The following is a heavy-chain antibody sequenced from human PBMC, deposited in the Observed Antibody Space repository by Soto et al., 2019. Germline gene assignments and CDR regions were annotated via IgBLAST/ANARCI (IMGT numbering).Heavy chain of an antibody. V-gene: IGHV4-4*07. CDR2: VYSSGST. D-gene: IGHD6-19*01. CDR1: GDSMIIYY. J-gene: IGHJ4*02. Sequence: SETLGITCTISGDSMIIYYWSWIRQPAGKRLEWIGRVYSSGSTNYNSSLKSRVTMSVDTSKNQFSLRLSSVTAADTAVYYCAREQGSGWYFDYWGQGTMVTVSS. CDR3: AREQGSGWYFDY.